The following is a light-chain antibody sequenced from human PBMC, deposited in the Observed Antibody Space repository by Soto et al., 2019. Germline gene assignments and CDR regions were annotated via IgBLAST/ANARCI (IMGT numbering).Light chain of an antibody. CDR3: QQYGRT. V-gene: IGKV3-20*01. Sequence: PGERATLSCRASQSVSSNYLAWYQQRPGQAPGLLIYGASSRATGIPDRFSGSGSGTDFTLTISRLEPEDFAVYYCQQYGRTFGQGTKVDIK. J-gene: IGKJ1*01. CDR1: QSVSSNY. CDR2: GAS.